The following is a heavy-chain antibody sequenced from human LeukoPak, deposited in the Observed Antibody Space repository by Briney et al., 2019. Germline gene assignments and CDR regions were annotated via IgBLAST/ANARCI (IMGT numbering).Heavy chain of an antibody. D-gene: IGHD5-24*01. CDR1: GGSISSYY. CDR3: ARAGGYNYPFDY. J-gene: IGHJ4*01. CDR2: IYYSGST. Sequence: PSETLSLTCTVSGGSISSYYWSWIRQPPGKGLEWIGYIYYSGSTNYTPSLKSRVTISVDTSKNQFSLKLSSVTAADTAVYHCARAGGYNYPFDYWGHGTLVTVSS. V-gene: IGHV4-59*01.